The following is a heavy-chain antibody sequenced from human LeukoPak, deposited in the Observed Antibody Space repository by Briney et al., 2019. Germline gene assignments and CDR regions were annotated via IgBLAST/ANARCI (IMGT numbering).Heavy chain of an antibody. V-gene: IGHV3-74*01. CDR3: ARDESRDGYKAGDY. J-gene: IGHJ4*02. CDR1: GFTFSSYW. Sequence: PGGSLRLSCAASGFTFSSYWMHWVRQAPGKGLVWVSRINSDGSSTSCADSVMGRFTISRDNAKNTLYLQMNSLRAEDTAVYYCARDESRDGYKAGDYWGQGTLVTVSS. CDR2: INSDGSST. D-gene: IGHD5-24*01.